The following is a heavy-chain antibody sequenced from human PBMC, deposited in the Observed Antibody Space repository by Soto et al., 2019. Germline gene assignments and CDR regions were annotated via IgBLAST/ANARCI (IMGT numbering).Heavy chain of an antibody. CDR3: ARVGLSYDFWSGQNFNWFDP. CDR2: IYYSGST. V-gene: IGHV4-30-4*01. J-gene: IGHJ5*02. Sequence: PSETLSLTCTVSGGSISSGDYYWSWIRQPPGKGLEWIGYIYYSGSTYYNPSLKSRVTISVDTSKNQFSLKLSSVTAADTAVYYCARVGLSYDFWSGQNFNWFDPWGQGTLVTVSS. D-gene: IGHD3-3*01. CDR1: GGSISSGDYY.